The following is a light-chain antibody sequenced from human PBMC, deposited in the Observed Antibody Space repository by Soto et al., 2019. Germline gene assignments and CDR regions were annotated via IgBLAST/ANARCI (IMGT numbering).Light chain of an antibody. CDR3: LHHNSYPLT. CDR1: QDIRKD. V-gene: IGKV1-17*01. J-gene: IGKJ3*01. CDR2: AAS. Sequence: DTQMTQSPSSLSASVGDRVTITCRASQDIRKDLGWYQQKPGKAPKRLIYAASSLQSGVPSRFSGSGSGTEFTLTISGLQPEDVATYYCLHHNSYPLTVGPGTKVDIK.